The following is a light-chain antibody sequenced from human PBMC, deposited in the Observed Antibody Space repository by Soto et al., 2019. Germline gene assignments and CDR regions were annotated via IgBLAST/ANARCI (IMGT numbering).Light chain of an antibody. Sequence: GDSVTITCRASQNIRNWLAWYQQKPGKAPNPLIYDASSLKSGVPARFSGSGSGTDSTLKISRVEAEDVGIYYCMQGTHWPITFGHGTRLEIK. CDR2: DAS. CDR3: MQGTHWPIT. CDR1: QNIRNW. J-gene: IGKJ5*01. V-gene: IGKV1-5*01.